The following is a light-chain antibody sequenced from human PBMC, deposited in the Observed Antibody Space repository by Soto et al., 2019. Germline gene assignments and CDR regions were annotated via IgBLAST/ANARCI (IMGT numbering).Light chain of an antibody. CDR2: GAS. CDR1: QSVRSN. V-gene: IGKV3-15*01. CDR3: QQSYSTPPT. J-gene: IGKJ3*01. Sequence: EVELTQSPDILSVSPGETATLSCRASQSVRSNLAWYQQKPGQAPRLLIYGASTRATGIPARFSGSGSGREFTLTISSLQSEDFGLYYCQQSYSTPPTFGPGTKVDIK.